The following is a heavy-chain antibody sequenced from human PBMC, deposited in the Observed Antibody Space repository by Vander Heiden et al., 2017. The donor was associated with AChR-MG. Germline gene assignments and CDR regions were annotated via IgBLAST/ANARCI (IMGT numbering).Heavy chain of an antibody. J-gene: IGHJ4*02. CDR1: GFTFSDYY. Sequence: QLVESGGGLVKPGGSLRLSCAASGFTFSDYYLSWIRPAPGKGREWVSYISGDGGTISYGDAGKGRFTVSRDNAKNSLYLQMNSLRADDTAVYFCARVYAAAAGTSDYWGQGTLVTVSS. CDR3: ARVYAAAAGTSDY. D-gene: IGHD6-13*01. CDR2: ISGDGGTI. V-gene: IGHV3-11*01.